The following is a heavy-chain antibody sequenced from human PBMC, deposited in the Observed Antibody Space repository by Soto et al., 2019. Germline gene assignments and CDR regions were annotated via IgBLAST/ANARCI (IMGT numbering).Heavy chain of an antibody. J-gene: IGHJ4*02. D-gene: IGHD5-18*01. V-gene: IGHV3-74*01. CDR1: GFTFSSYW. CDR2: ISFDGSTT. CDR3: ARGGAHTAMANEY. Sequence: GGSLRLSCVASGFTFSSYWMHWVRQASGKGLVWVSRISFDGSTTTYADSVKGRFTISRDNAKNTLYLQMNSLRAEDTAVYYCARGGAHTAMANEYWGQGALVTVSS.